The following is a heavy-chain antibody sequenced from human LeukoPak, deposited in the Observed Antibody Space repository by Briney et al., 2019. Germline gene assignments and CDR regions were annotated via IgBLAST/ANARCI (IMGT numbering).Heavy chain of an antibody. J-gene: IGHJ4*02. CDR1: GGSFSGYY. Sequence: SETLSLTCAVYGGSFSGYYWSWIRQPPGKGLERIGEINHSGSTNYNPSLKSRVTISVDTSKNQFSLKLSSVTAADTAVYYCAESCSSTSCYGYWGQGTLVTVSS. CDR2: INHSGST. D-gene: IGHD2-2*01. V-gene: IGHV4-34*01. CDR3: AESCSSTSCYGY.